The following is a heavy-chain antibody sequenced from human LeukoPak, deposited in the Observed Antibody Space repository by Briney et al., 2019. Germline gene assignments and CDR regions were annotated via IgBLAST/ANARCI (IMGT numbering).Heavy chain of an antibody. V-gene: IGHV5-51*01. CDR2: IYPGDSDT. D-gene: IGHD6-6*01. Sequence: GESLKISCKGSGYSFSRYWIGWVRQMPGKGLEWMGIIYPGDSDTTYSPSFQGQVTISADKSISTAYLQWSSLKASDTAMYYCARIGYEVAARQGGHYYYYMDVWGKGTTVTVSS. CDR1: GYSFSRYW. J-gene: IGHJ6*03. CDR3: ARIGYEVAARQGGHYYYYMDV.